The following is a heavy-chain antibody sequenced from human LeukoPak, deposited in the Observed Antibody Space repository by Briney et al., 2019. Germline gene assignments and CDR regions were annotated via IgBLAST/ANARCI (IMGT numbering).Heavy chain of an antibody. Sequence: ASVKVSCKASGYTFTGYYMHWVRQAPGQGLEWMGWINPNSGGTNYAQKFQGRVTMTRDTSISTAYMELSRLRSDDTAVYYCARVVLRYFDWLLEIDYWGQGTLVTVSS. CDR1: GYTFTGYY. V-gene: IGHV1-2*02. D-gene: IGHD3-9*01. J-gene: IGHJ4*02. CDR3: ARVVLRYFDWLLEIDY. CDR2: INPNSGGT.